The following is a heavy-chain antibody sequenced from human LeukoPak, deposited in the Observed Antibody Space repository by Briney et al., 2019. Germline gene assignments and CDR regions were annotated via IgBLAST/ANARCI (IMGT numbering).Heavy chain of an antibody. Sequence: SETLSLTCTVSSCSISSYYWSWIRQPPGKGLEWIGYIHYSGSTNYNPSLKSRVTISLDTSKNQFSLKLSSVTAADTAVYYCAREVYCSSTSCYAEWFDPWGQGTLVTVSS. J-gene: IGHJ5*02. V-gene: IGHV4-59*01. D-gene: IGHD2-2*01. CDR1: SCSISSYY. CDR3: AREVYCSSTSCYAEWFDP. CDR2: IHYSGST.